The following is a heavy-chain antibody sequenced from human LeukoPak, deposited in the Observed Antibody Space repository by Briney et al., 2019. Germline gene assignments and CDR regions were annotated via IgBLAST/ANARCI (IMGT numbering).Heavy chain of an antibody. CDR2: IYYSGNS. J-gene: IGHJ6*02. CDR3: ARDGGYYGSGSPGAYYGMDV. D-gene: IGHD3-10*01. Sequence: PSETLSLTCTVSGGSISGYYWSWIRQPPGKGLEWIGYIYYSGNSNYNPSLKSRVTISADTSKNQFSLNLSSVTAADTAVYYCARDGGYYGSGSPGAYYGMDVWGQGTTITVSS. V-gene: IGHV4-59*01. CDR1: GGSISGYY.